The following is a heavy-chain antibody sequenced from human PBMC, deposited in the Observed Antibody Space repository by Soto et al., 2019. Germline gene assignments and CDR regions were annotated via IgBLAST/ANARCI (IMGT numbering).Heavy chain of an antibody. J-gene: IGHJ3*02. CDR3: ARDVSPGSSSLYLDAFDI. CDR2: INRDGSKK. Sequence: EVQLEESGGDLVQPGGSLRLSCAASGFTLSAYWMTWVRQAPGKGLEWVANINRDGSKKSYLDSVRGRFTISRDNVGNSLYLQMDSLRADGTALYYCARDVSPGSSSLYLDAFDILGQGTMVTVSS. CDR1: GFTLSAYW. D-gene: IGHD6-13*01. V-gene: IGHV3-7*05.